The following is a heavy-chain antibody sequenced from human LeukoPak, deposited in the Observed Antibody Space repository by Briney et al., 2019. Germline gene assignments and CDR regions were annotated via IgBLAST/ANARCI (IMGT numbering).Heavy chain of an antibody. CDR1: GFTFSSYG. CDR3: ARDGEAVAGTHFGY. D-gene: IGHD6-19*01. J-gene: IGHJ4*02. CDR2: ISYDGSNK. V-gene: IGHV3-30*03. Sequence: AGGSLRLSCAASGFTFSSYGMHWVRQAPGKGLEWVAVISYDGSNKYYADSVKGRFTISRDNAKNSLYLQMNSLRAEDTAVYYCARDGEAVAGTHFGYWGQGTLVTVSS.